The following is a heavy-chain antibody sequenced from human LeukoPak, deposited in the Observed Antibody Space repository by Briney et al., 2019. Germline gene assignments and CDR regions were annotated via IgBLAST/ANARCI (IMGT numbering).Heavy chain of an antibody. CDR2: ISAGGDTT. D-gene: IGHD6-13*01. CDR3: AKDRIAAAGTVDY. V-gene: IGHV3-23*01. Sequence: PGGSLRLSCAVSGFIFKDFPMTWVRQAPGKGLEWVSGISAGGDTTYYADSVKGRFIISRDNSKNTLYLQMNSLRAEDTAIYYCAKDRIAAAGTVDYWGQGTLVTVSS. J-gene: IGHJ4*02. CDR1: GFIFKDFP.